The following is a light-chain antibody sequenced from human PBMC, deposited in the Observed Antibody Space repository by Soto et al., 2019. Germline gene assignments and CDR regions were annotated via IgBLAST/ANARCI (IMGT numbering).Light chain of an antibody. CDR1: SSDVGDYNY. CDR2: AVN. Sequence: QSALTQPRSVSGSPGQSVTISCNGTSSDVGDYNYVSWYQQHPGKAPKLLIYAVNMRPSGVPDRFSGSKSGNTASLTISGLQAEDEADYSCCSYAGSYTWVFGGGTQLTVL. CDR3: CSYAGSYTWV. J-gene: IGLJ3*02. V-gene: IGLV2-11*01.